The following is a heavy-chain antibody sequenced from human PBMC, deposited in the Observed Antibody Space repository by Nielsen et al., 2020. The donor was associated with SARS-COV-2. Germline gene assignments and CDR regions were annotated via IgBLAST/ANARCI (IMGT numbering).Heavy chain of an antibody. Sequence: SETLSLTCTVSGGSISSGGYYWSWIRQHPGKGLEWIGYIHYSGSTYYNPSLKSRVTISVDTSKNQFSLKLSSVTAADTAVYYCARDDCGGDCYTAGYFDLWGRGTLVTVSS. CDR3: ARDDCGGDCYTAGYFDL. D-gene: IGHD2-21*02. V-gene: IGHV4-31*03. CDR1: GGSISSGGYY. J-gene: IGHJ2*01. CDR2: IHYSGST.